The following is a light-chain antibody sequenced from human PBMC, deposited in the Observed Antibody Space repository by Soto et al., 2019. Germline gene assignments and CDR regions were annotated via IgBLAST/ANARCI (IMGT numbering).Light chain of an antibody. V-gene: IGLV4-69*01. CDR3: QTWGSGTVV. Sequence: QLVLTQSPSASASLGASVKLTCALSSGHSSYAIAWHQQQPEKGSRYLMKVNSDGSHIKGDGIPDRFSGSSSGAERYLTIASLQSEDEADYYCQTWGSGTVVFGGGTKLTVL. CDR1: SGHSSYA. J-gene: IGLJ2*01. CDR2: VNSDGSH.